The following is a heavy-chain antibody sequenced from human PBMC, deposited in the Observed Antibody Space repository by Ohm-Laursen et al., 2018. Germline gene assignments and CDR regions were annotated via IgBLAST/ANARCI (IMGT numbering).Heavy chain of an antibody. CDR3: ERGHRTYYYGSGRSPGMDV. CDR2: INHSGST. J-gene: IGHJ6*02. V-gene: IGHV4-34*01. CDR1: GGSFSGYY. D-gene: IGHD3-10*01. Sequence: GTLSLTCGVYGGSFSGYYWSWIRQPPGKGLEWIGEINHSGSTNYNPSLKSRVTISVDTSKNRFSLKLSSVTAADTAVYYCERGHRTYYYGSGRSPGMDVWGQGTTVTVSS.